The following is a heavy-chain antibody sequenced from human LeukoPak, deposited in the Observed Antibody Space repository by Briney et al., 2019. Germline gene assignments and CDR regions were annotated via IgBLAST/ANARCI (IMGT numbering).Heavy chain of an antibody. CDR3: ARHGFSWSGLASGAFDI. V-gene: IGHV4-39*01. CDR2: IYYSGST. D-gene: IGHD3-3*01. J-gene: IGHJ3*02. Sequence: PSETLSLTCTVSGGSISSSSYYWGWIRQPPGKGLEWIGSIYYSGSTYYNPSLKSRVTISVDTSKNQFSLKLSSVTAADTAVYYCARHGFSWSGLASGAFDIWGQGTMVTVSS. CDR1: GGSISSSSYY.